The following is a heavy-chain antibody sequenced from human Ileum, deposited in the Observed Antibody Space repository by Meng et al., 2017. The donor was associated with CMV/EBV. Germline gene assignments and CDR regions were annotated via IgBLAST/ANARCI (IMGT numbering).Heavy chain of an antibody. CDR3: AKDRTYDFWTSDSVGIDY. CDR2: ITWNGGSI. V-gene: IGHV3-9*01. Sequence: SLKISCAASGFSFNDFGMHWVRQAPGKGLEWVSGITWNGGSIGYADAVKGRFTISRDKARNSLYLQMNSLRPEDTALYYCAKDRTYDFWTSDSVGIDYWGQGTLVTVSS. J-gene: IGHJ4*02. D-gene: IGHD3/OR15-3a*01. CDR1: GFSFNDFG.